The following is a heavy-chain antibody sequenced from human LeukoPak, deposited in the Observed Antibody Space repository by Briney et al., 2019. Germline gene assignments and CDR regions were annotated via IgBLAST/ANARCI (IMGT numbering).Heavy chain of an antibody. CDR3: AKDQVGSGWFYFDF. CDR2: ISEDGTKT. D-gene: IGHD6-19*01. CDR1: GFTFSNYW. J-gene: IGHJ4*02. V-gene: IGHV3-74*03. Sequence: GGSLRLSCAVSGFTFSNYWMHWVRHPPGKGLVWVSCISEDGTKTEFADSVKGRFTISRDNSKNSLYLQMNSLRTEDTALYYCAKDQVGSGWFYFDFWGQGTLVTVSS.